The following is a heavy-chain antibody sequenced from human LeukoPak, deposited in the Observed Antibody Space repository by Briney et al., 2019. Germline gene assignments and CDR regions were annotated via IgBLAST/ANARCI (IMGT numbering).Heavy chain of an antibody. Sequence: SETLSLTCTVSGNSITNYYWSWIRQPPGRRLKWIGYIYYSGTTNYNPSLKSRVIISVDTSKNQFSLKLSSVTAADTAVYFCAGRNFDFWNDYYYMDVWGKGTTVTVSS. CDR3: AGRNFDFWNDYYYMDV. D-gene: IGHD3-3*01. V-gene: IGHV4-59*01. J-gene: IGHJ6*03. CDR1: GNSITNYY. CDR2: IYYSGTT.